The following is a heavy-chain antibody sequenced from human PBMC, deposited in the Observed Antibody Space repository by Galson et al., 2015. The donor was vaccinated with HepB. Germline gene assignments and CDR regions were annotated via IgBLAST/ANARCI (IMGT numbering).Heavy chain of an antibody. D-gene: IGHD3-10*01. CDR3: ARDEVLLWFGRGPGFDY. J-gene: IGHJ4*02. Sequence: SLRLSCAASGFTFSCYAMHWVRQAPGKGLEWVAVISYDGSNKYYADSVKGRFTISRDNSKNTLYLQMNSLRAEDTAVYYCARDEVLLWFGRGPGFDYWGQGTLVTVSS. CDR2: ISYDGSNK. CDR1: GFTFSCYA. V-gene: IGHV3-30*04.